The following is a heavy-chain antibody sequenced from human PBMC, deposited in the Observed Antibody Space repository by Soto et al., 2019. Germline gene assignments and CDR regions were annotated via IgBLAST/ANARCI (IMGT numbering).Heavy chain of an antibody. J-gene: IGHJ6*02. CDR1: GGSFTGYY. D-gene: IGHD6-13*01. V-gene: IGHV4-34*01. CDR2: TSHRGST. CDR3: ARVAAVPGGYYYGMGV. Sequence: QGQSQQWGAGLLKLSETLSLTCAVYGGSFTGYYWSWIRQPAGKGLEWIGETSHRGSTNYNPSLKSRVTISVDTSKNQFFLNLSTVTAADTAVYYCARVAAVPGGYYYGMGVWGQGTTVAVS.